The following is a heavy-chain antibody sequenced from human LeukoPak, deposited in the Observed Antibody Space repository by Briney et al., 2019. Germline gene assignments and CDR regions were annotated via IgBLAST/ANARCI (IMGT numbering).Heavy chain of an antibody. D-gene: IGHD3-22*01. CDR3: ARDTYYYDSRYDY. V-gene: IGHV1-69*05. CDR1: GYTFTSYD. Sequence: SVKVSCKASGYTFTSYDISWVRQAPGQGLEWMGRIIPIFGTANYAQKFQGRVTITTDESTSTAYMELSSLRSEDTAVYYCARDTYYYDSRYDYWGQGTLVTVSS. J-gene: IGHJ4*02. CDR2: IIPIFGTA.